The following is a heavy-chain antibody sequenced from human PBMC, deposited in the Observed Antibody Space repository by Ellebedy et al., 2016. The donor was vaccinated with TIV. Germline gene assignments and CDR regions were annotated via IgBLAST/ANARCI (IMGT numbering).Heavy chain of an antibody. Sequence: MPSETLSLTCTVSGVSISSGGNYWTCIRPHPGKGLEWIGFIYYSGSTYNHPSLSRRVTMSVDTAKNQFPLNLTSVTAADTAMYYCARGSGWYDPFDLWGQGTLVTVSS. J-gene: IGHJ4*02. CDR2: IYYSGST. D-gene: IGHD6-19*01. V-gene: IGHV4-31*03. CDR1: GVSISSGGNY. CDR3: ARGSGWYDPFDL.